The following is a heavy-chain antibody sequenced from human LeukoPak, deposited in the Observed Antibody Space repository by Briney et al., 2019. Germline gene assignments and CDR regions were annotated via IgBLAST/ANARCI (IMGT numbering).Heavy chain of an antibody. CDR3: AKHVSGSLFYFDY. V-gene: IGHV3-23*01. CDR1: GFTFRNCA. Sequence: PGGSLRLSCAASGFTFRNCAMSWVRQAPGKGLEWVSGISGTGYNTYYADSVKGRFTISRDNSKNTLYLQMNSLGAEDTAAYYCAKHVSGSLFYFDYWGQGTLVTVSS. J-gene: IGHJ4*02. CDR2: ISGTGYNT. D-gene: IGHD3-10*01.